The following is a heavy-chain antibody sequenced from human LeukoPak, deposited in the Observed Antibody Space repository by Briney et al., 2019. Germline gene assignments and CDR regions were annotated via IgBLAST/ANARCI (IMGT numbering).Heavy chain of an antibody. CDR1: GFTFSSYA. J-gene: IGHJ4*02. CDR3: VRGYNSFDY. V-gene: IGHV3-72*01. CDR2: SRIKADGYIT. Sequence: GRSLRLSCAASGFTFSSYAMHWVRQAPGKGLEWVGRSRIKADGYITQYAASVKDRFTISRDDTKASLYLQMNNLSTEDTAVYYCVRGYNSFDYWGQGTLVTVSS. D-gene: IGHD3-22*01.